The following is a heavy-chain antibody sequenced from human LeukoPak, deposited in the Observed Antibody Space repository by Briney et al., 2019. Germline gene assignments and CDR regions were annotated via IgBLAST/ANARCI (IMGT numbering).Heavy chain of an antibody. CDR2: IWFDGSNQ. J-gene: IGHJ4*02. V-gene: IGHV3-33*08. CDR1: GFTFSHHG. Sequence: GGSLRLSCVVSGFTFSHHGMLWVRQAPGKGLEWLALIWFDGSNQYYADSVKGRFTVSRDNSKNTLYLQMNSLRDEDTAVYYCARHYIHGWNDHWGQGTQVTVSS. D-gene: IGHD5-18*01. CDR3: ARHYIHGWNDH.